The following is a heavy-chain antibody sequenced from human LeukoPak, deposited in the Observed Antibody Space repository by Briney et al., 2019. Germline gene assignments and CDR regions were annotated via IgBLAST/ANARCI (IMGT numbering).Heavy chain of an antibody. V-gene: IGHV4-34*01. D-gene: IGHD2-2*01. J-gene: IGHJ6*03. Sequence: PSETLSLTRAVYGGSFSDYYWSCIRQPPGKGLEWIGEINHSRSTNYNPSLKSRVTISVDTSKNQFALKLSSVTAADTAVYYCAREIPAVRLTYYFYYYMDVWGKGTTVTVSS. CDR1: GGSFSDYY. CDR2: INHSRST. CDR3: AREIPAVRLTYYFYYYMDV.